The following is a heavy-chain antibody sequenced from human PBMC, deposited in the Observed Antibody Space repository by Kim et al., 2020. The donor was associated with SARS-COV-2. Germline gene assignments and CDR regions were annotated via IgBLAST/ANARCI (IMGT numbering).Heavy chain of an antibody. Sequence: SETLSLTCTVSGGSISSYYWSWIRQPPGKGLEWIGYIYYSGSTNYNPSLKSRVTISVDTSKNQFSLKLSSVTAADTAVYYCAREPQGRKRGAFDIWGQGTMVTVSS. D-gene: IGHD1-26*01. V-gene: IGHV4-59*01. CDR1: GGSISSYY. J-gene: IGHJ3*02. CDR3: AREPQGRKRGAFDI. CDR2: IYYSGST.